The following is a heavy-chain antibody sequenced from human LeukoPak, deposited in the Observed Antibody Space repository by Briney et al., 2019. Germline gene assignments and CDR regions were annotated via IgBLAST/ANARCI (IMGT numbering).Heavy chain of an antibody. J-gene: IGHJ4*02. CDR2: IRSKAYGGTT. Sequence: PGGSLRLSCTASGFTFGDYAMSWVRQAPGKGLDWVGFIRSKAYGGTTEYAASVKGRFTISRDDSKSIAYLQMNSLKTEDTAVYSCTRDGCSILDDYYFDYWGQGTLVTVSS. V-gene: IGHV3-49*04. D-gene: IGHD3-3*01. CDR3: TRDGCSILDDYYFDY. CDR1: GFTFGDYA.